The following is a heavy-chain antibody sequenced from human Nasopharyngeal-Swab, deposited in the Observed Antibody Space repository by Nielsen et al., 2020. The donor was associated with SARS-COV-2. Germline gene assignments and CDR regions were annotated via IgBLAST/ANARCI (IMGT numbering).Heavy chain of an antibody. Sequence: GSLRLSCAVYGGSFSGYYWSWIRQPPGKGLEWIGEINHSGSTNYNPSLKSRVTISVDTSKNQFSLKLSSVTAADTAVYYCARDGIAAAGTWPNNWFDPWGQGTLVTVSS. D-gene: IGHD6-13*01. CDR3: ARDGIAAAGTWPNNWFDP. V-gene: IGHV4-34*01. CDR2: INHSGST. J-gene: IGHJ5*02. CDR1: GGSFSGYY.